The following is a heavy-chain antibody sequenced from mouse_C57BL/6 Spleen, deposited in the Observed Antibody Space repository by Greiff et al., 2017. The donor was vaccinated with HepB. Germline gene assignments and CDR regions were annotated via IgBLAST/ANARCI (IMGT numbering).Heavy chain of an antibody. V-gene: IGHV1-72*01. CDR1: GYTFTSYW. D-gene: IGHD1-1*01. CDR3: ARSRGSSSAWFAY. Sequence: QVHVKQPGAELVKPGASVKLSCKASGYTFTSYWMHWVKQRPGRGLEWIGRIDPNSGGTKYNEKFKSKATLTVDKPSSTAYMQLSSLTSEDSAVYYCARSRGSSSAWFAYWGQGTLVTVSA. CDR2: IDPNSGGT. J-gene: IGHJ3*01.